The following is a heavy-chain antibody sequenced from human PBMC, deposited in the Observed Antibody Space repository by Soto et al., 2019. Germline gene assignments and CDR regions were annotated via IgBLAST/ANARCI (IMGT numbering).Heavy chain of an antibody. CDR1: GGTFSSYT. CDR2: IIPILGIA. D-gene: IGHD3-10*01. CDR3: ARPNPMVRGRGYYYGMDV. J-gene: IGHJ6*02. V-gene: IGHV1-69*02. Sequence: QVQLVQSGAEVKKPGSSVKVSCKASGGTFSSYTISWVRQAPGQGLEWMGRIIPILGIANYAQKFQGRVTITADKSTSTAYMELSSLRSEDTAVYYCARPNPMVRGRGYYYGMDVWGQGTTVTVSS.